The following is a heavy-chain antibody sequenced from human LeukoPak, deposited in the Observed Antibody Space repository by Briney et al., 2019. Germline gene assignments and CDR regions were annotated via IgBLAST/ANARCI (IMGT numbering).Heavy chain of an antibody. CDR1: GGSFSGYY. CDR2: INHSGST. J-gene: IGHJ4*02. Sequence: SETLSLTCAVYGGSFSGYYWSWIRQPPGKGLEWIGEINHSGSTNYNPSLTSRVTISVDTSKNQFSLKLSSVTAADTAVYYCAGSLGYCTSNVCYLKYWGQGTLVTVSS. D-gene: IGHD2-8*01. CDR3: AGSLGYCTSNVCYLKY. V-gene: IGHV4-34*01.